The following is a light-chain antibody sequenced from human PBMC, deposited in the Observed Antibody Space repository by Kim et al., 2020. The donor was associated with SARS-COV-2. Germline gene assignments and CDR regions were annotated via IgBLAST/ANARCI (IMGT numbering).Light chain of an antibody. CDR1: SSDVGNYTY. Sequence: GQSGTISCTGTSSDVGNYTYVSWYQQHPGKAPKFIIYEVNKRPSGVPDRFSGSKSGNTASLTVSGLQAEDEAHYYCSSYAGTNNYVFGTGTKVTVL. CDR3: SSYAGTNNYV. J-gene: IGLJ1*01. CDR2: EVN. V-gene: IGLV2-8*01.